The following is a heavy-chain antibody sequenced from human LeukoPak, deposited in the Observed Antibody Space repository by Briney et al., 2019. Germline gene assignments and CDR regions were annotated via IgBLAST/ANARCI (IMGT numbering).Heavy chain of an antibody. D-gene: IGHD2-15*01. CDR1: GGSISSYY. CDR2: IYYSGST. CDR3: ARIVAGYFDY. Sequence: SETLSLTCTVSGGSISSYYWSWIRQPPGKGLEWIGDIYYSGSTNYNPSLKSRVTISVDTSENQFSLKLSSVSAADTAVYYCARIVAGYFDYWGQGTLVTVSS. V-gene: IGHV4-59*08. J-gene: IGHJ4*02.